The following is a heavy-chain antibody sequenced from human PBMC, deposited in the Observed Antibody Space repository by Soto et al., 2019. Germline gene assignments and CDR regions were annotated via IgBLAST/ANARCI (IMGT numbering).Heavy chain of an antibody. Sequence: EVQLVESGGGLVQPGGSLRLSCAASGFTFSTYWMTWVRQPPGKGLEWVANMDQDGSETYYVDSVRGRFTVCRDNAKNSLYLQLNSQRVEDTAVYYCVCGGNFFIYWGQGTLVTVSP. CDR1: GFTFSTYW. J-gene: IGHJ4*02. CDR3: VCGGNFFIY. D-gene: IGHD3-16*01. CDR2: MDQDGSET. V-gene: IGHV3-7*01.